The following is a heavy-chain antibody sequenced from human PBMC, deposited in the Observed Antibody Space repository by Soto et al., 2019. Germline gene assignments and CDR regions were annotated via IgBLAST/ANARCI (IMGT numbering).Heavy chain of an antibody. CDR3: ARDRTTYYYGRAV. V-gene: IGHV3-30-3*01. J-gene: IGHJ6*02. Sequence: QVQLVESGGGVVQPGRSLRLSCAASGFTFSSYAMHWVRQAPGKGLEWVAVISYDGSNKYYADSVKGRFTISRDNSKNTLYLQINSLKAEDTAVYYCARDRTTYYYGRAVGGQGTTVTVSS. CDR1: GFTFSSYA. CDR2: ISYDGSNK.